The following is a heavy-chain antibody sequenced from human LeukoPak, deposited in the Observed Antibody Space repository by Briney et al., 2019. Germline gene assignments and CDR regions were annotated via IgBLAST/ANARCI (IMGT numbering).Heavy chain of an antibody. CDR2: ISYDGSNK. Sequence: PGRSLRLSCAASGFTFSSYGMHWVRQAPGKGLEWVAVISYDGSNKYYADSVKGRFTISRDNSKNTLYLQMNSLRAEDTAVYYCARGGGGVHYYDSSGYYYPFDYWGQGTLVTVSS. V-gene: IGHV3-30*03. CDR3: ARGGGGVHYYDSSGYYYPFDY. J-gene: IGHJ4*02. D-gene: IGHD3-22*01. CDR1: GFTFSSYG.